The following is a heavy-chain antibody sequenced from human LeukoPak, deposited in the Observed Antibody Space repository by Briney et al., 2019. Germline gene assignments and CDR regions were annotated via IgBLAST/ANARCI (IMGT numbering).Heavy chain of an antibody. J-gene: IGHJ4*02. CDR1: GKSVSRNSGA. Sequence: SQTLSRNSAISGKSVSRNSGAWNWMRQYPSRGLKWLGRTYYRSKWYNDYAVSVKSRITINPDTSKNQFSLQLNSVTPEDTAVYYCARDRAGRYFDYWGQGTLVTVSS. CDR2: TYYRSKWYN. CDR3: ARDRAGRYFDY. D-gene: IGHD6-19*01. V-gene: IGHV6-1*01.